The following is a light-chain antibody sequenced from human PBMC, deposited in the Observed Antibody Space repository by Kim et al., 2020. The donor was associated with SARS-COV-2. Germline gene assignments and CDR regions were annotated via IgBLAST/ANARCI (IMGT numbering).Light chain of an antibody. V-gene: IGLV1-51*01. CDR3: GTWDSSLNAVL. J-gene: IGLJ2*01. CDR2: DNN. CDR1: PANLGNNY. Sequence: GQKVNICSSGRPANLGNNYLSWYKQLPGTAPKLLIYDNNKRPSRIPDRFSGSKSGTSATLGITGLQTGDEADYYCGTWDSSLNAVLYGGGTQLTVL.